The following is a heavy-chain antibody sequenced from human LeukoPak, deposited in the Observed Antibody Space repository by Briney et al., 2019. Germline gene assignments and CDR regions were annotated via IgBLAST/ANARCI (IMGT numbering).Heavy chain of an antibody. CDR2: IYSGGST. V-gene: IGHV3-53*01. CDR1: GFTFSNSW. J-gene: IGHJ4*02. CDR3: VRTYGSGNFRGY. D-gene: IGHD3-10*01. Sequence: PGGSLRLSCAASGFTFSNSWMNWVRQAPGKGLEWVSVIYSGGSTYYADSVKGRFTISRDNSKNTLYLQMNSLRAEDTAVYYCVRTYGSGNFRGYWGQGTLVTVSS.